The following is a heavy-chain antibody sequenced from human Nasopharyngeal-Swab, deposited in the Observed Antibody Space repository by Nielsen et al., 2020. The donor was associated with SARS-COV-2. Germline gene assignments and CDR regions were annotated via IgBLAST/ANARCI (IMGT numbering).Heavy chain of an antibody. CDR3: TTDYYFDY. CDR1: GFVFSGSA. CDR2: IGDKAHNYAT. D-gene: IGHD4/OR15-4a*01. V-gene: IGHV3-73*01. Sequence: GESLKISCAASGFVFSGSAIHWVRQASEKGLEWVGRIGDKAHNYATTYAASVKGRFTISRDDSKNTAFLQMDSLNTEDTALYYCTTDYYFDYWGQGTLVTVSS. J-gene: IGHJ4*02.